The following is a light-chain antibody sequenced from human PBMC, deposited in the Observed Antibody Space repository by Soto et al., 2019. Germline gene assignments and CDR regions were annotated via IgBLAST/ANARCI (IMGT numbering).Light chain of an antibody. CDR3: QQYNNWPPV. CDR1: QTISDN. J-gene: IGKJ4*01. CDR2: AAS. Sequence: IVMTPSPATLSVSPGERATLSCRASQTISDNLAWYQQKPDQAPRLLIYAASTRATGIPARFSGSGSGTEFTLIISSLQSEDFAAYFCQQYNNWPPVFGGGTKVDIK. V-gene: IGKV3D-15*01.